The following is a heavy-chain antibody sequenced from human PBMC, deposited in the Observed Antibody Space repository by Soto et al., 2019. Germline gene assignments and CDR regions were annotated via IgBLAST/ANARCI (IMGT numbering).Heavy chain of an antibody. CDR3: ARHAVATILSDY. CDR1: GVSISSSSYY. D-gene: IGHD5-12*01. V-gene: IGHV4-39*01. J-gene: IGHJ4*02. CDR2: IYYSGST. Sequence: PSETLSLTCTVSGVSISSSSYYWGWIRQPPGKGLEWIGSIYYSGSTYYNPSLKSRVTISVDTSKNQFSLKLSSVTAVDTAVYYCARHAVATILSDYWGQGTLVTVSS.